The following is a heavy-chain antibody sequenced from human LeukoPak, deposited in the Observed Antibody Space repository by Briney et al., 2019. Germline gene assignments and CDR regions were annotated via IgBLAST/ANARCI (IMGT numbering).Heavy chain of an antibody. J-gene: IGHJ4*02. V-gene: IGHV4-4*07. CDR3: ARDNPDVRGVIFDY. CDR1: GGSIRSYY. Sequence: KASETLSLTCTVFGGSIRSYYWTWIRQPAGKGLEWIGRIYTSGSTNYNPSLKSRITMSVDTSKNHFSLKLSSVTAADTAVYYCARDNPDVRGVIFDYWGQGTLVTVSS. D-gene: IGHD3-10*02. CDR2: IYTSGST.